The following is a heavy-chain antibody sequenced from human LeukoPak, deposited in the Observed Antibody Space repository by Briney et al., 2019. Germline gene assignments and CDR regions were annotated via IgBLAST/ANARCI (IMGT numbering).Heavy chain of an antibody. J-gene: IGHJ2*01. V-gene: IGHV4-61*02. CDR3: ARDPPPAWTLATFSSHWYFDL. Sequence: SQTLSLTCTVSGGSISSRNYYWSWVRQPAGKGLEWIGRIYTSGSTSYNPSLKSRVTISIDTSKNQFSLRLRSVTAADTAIYHCARDPPPAWTLATFSSHWYFDLWGRGTLVTVSS. D-gene: IGHD5-24*01. CDR1: GGSISSRNYY. CDR2: IYTSGST.